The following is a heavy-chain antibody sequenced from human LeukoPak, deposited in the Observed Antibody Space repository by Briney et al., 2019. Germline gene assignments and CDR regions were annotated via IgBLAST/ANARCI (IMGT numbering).Heavy chain of an antibody. CDR2: INHSGST. Sequence: SETLSLTCAVYGGSFSGYYWSWIRQPPGKGLEWIGEINHSGSTNYNPSLKSRVTISVDTSKNQFSLMLSSVTAADTAVYYCARHVSYYYYGMDVWGQGTTVTVSS. V-gene: IGHV4-34*01. CDR1: GGSFSGYY. CDR3: ARHVSYYYYGMDV. J-gene: IGHJ6*02.